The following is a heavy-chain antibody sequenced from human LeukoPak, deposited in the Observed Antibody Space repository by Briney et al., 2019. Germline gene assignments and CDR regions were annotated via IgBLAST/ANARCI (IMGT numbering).Heavy chain of an antibody. CDR3: TRDSGYNAFDI. J-gene: IGHJ3*02. Sequence: GGSLRLSCVASGFVFRSHSMHWVRQAPGKGLEWVANIKEDGTAKNYVVSARGRFTISRDNAKNSLFLQMNSLRGEDTAVYYCTRDSGYNAFDIWGQGTMVTVSS. V-gene: IGHV3-7*01. CDR1: GFVFRSHS. CDR2: IKEDGTAK. D-gene: IGHD5-12*01.